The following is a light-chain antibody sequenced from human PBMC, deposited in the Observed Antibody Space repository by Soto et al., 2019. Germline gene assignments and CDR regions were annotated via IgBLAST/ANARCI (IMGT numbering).Light chain of an antibody. Sequence: EIVMTQSPATLSVSPGERATLSCRASQSVGNNFAWYQQKPGQAPRLLIFATSTRATGVPGRFSGSGSGTEFTLTLSSLQSEDFAVYYCQQYSDWPLTFGGGTKVEIE. CDR3: QQYSDWPLT. CDR2: ATS. CDR1: QSVGNN. J-gene: IGKJ4*01. V-gene: IGKV3-15*01.